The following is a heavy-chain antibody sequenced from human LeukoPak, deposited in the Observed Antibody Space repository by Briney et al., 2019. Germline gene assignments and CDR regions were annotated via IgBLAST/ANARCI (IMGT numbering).Heavy chain of an antibody. Sequence: GGSLRLSCAASEFRFSTYAMHWVRQAPGKGLEWVALISSDGSNQNYADSVKGRFTISRDNSKNTLYLQMNTLRSEDTAVYYCARGPYYYGSGSYSSLDFDYWGQGTLVTVSS. CDR2: ISSDGSNQ. V-gene: IGHV3-30*04. D-gene: IGHD3-10*01. J-gene: IGHJ4*02. CDR3: ARGPYYYGSGSYSSLDFDY. CDR1: EFRFSTYA.